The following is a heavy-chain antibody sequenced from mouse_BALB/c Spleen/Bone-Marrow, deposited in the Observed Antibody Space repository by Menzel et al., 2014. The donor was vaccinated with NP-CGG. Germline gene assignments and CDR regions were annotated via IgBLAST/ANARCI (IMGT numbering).Heavy chain of an antibody. Sequence: EVMLVESGGGLVKPGGSLKLSCAASGFTFSSNGMSWVRQTPEKRLEWVATISGGGNYTYYPDSVKGRFTISRDNAKNTLSLQMSSLKSEDTAMYYCARGNYGNYVDYFDYWGQGTTLTVSS. V-gene: IGHV5-6*03. CDR2: ISGGGNYT. CDR3: ARGNYGNYVDYFDY. D-gene: IGHD2-1*01. J-gene: IGHJ2*01. CDR1: GFTFSSNG.